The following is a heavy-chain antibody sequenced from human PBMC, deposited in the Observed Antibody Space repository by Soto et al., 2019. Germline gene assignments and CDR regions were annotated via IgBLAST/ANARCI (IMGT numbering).Heavy chain of an antibody. J-gene: IGHJ4*02. CDR2: ISWNSGSI. Sequence: GGSLRLSCAASGFTFSDYYMSWVRQAPGKGLEWVSAISWNSGSIDYADSVKGRFTISRDNAKNSLYLQMNSLRAEDTALYYCAKSHTTSGWYVTTDYWGQGTRVTVSS. D-gene: IGHD6-19*01. CDR1: GFTFSDYY. CDR3: AKSHTTSGWYVTTDY. V-gene: IGHV3-9*01.